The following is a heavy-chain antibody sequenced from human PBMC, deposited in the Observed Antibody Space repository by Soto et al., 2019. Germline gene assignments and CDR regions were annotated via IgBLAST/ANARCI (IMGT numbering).Heavy chain of an antibody. J-gene: IGHJ4*02. Sequence: QVQLVQSGAEVKKPVASVKLSCRTSGYTFTHNYIHWVRQAPGQGLEWLAIINPATVSTNYAQDFQGRVTLTMDTSTTTVYTELSGLRAEDTAIFYCARDLAAGDHWGQGSLFTVSS. CDR3: ARDLAAGDH. CDR2: INPATVST. CDR1: GYTFTHNY. V-gene: IGHV1-46*01. D-gene: IGHD6-25*01.